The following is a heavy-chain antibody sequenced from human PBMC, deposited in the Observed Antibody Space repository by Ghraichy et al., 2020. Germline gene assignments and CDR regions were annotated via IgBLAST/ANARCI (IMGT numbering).Heavy chain of an antibody. CDR2: ISGIGTKT. Sequence: LSLTCAASGFTFSTYAMNWVRQAPGKGLEWASGISGIGTKTYYGASVRGRFNISRDNSQNTLHLQMNSLRAEDTAVYYCARDRGRVLEWSLPIDNWGLGILVIVS. V-gene: IGHV3-23*01. D-gene: IGHD3-3*01. CDR3: ARDRGRVLEWSLPIDN. CDR1: GFTFSTYA. J-gene: IGHJ4*01.